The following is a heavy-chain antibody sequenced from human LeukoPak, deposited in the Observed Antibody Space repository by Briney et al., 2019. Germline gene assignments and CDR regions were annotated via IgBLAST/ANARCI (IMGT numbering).Heavy chain of an antibody. D-gene: IGHD6-6*01. Sequence: AASVKVSCKASGGTFSSYAITWVRQAPGQGLEWMGGIIPILGTPDYAQKFQGRVTITADESTSTAYMEMSSLRSEDTAVYYCARSCCSSSSMHYYYYMDVWGEGTTVTVSS. V-gene: IGHV1-69*01. J-gene: IGHJ6*03. CDR2: IIPILGTP. CDR1: GGTFSSYA. CDR3: ARSCCSSSSMHYYYYMDV.